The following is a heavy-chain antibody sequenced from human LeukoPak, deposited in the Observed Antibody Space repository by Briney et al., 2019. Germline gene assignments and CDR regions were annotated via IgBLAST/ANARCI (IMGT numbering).Heavy chain of an antibody. D-gene: IGHD1-7*01. CDR1: GFTFSNHG. J-gene: IGHJ4*02. CDR2: IWYDNIHK. CDR3: ARQFYLRRNWNYAFDS. V-gene: IGHV3-33*01. Sequence: GGSLRLSCAASGFTFSNHGMQWVRQAPGKGLGWVTVIWYDNIHKYYADSVKGRFTISRDNSKNTLYLQMNSLRAEDTAVYYCARQFYLRRNWNYAFDSWGQGTLVTVSS.